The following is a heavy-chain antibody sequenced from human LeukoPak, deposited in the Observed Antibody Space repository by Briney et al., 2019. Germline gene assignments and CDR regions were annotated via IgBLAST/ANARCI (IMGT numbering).Heavy chain of an antibody. J-gene: IGHJ4*02. D-gene: IGHD3-10*01. V-gene: IGHV4-59*01. CDR2: INDSGNT. Sequence: SETLSLTCTVSGGSISNYVWSWIRQPPGKGLEWIGYINDSGNTKYNPSLESRVTISVDTSKNQFSLNLYSVTAADTAVYYCARDGSGSYYRLWGQGTLVTVSS. CDR3: ARDGSGSYYRL. CDR1: GGSISNYV.